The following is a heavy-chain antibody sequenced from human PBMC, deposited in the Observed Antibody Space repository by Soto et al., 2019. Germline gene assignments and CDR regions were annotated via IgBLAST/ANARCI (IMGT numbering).Heavy chain of an antibody. J-gene: IGHJ4*02. V-gene: IGHV3-9*01. CDR1: GFTFDDYA. D-gene: IGHD2-15*01. Sequence: EVQLVESGGGLVQPGRSLRLSCAASGFTFDDYAMHWVRQAPGKGLEWVSGISWNSGSIGYADSVKGRFTISRDNAKNSLYLQMTSLRAEDTALYYCAIDIARRNIVVVVAAGFDYWGQGTLVTVSS. CDR3: AIDIARRNIVVVVAAGFDY. CDR2: ISWNSGSI.